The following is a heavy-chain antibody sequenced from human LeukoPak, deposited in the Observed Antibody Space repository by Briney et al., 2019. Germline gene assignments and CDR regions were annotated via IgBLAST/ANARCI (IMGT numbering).Heavy chain of an antibody. CDR3: ARRVASSGTPPGY. CDR1: GYTFTSYG. Sequence: ASVTVSCKASGYTFTSYGISWVRQAAGQGLEWMGWISAYNGNTNYAQKLQGRVTITTDTSTSTAYMELRSLRSDDPAVYYCARRVASSGTPPGYWGQGTLVTVSS. V-gene: IGHV1-18*01. J-gene: IGHJ4*02. CDR2: ISAYNGNT. D-gene: IGHD3-22*01.